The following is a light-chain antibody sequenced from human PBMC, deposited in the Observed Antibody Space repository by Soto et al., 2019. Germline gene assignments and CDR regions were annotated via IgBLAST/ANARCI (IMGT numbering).Light chain of an antibody. Sequence: HSVVTQPPSAPGTPGQRVTISCSGTSSNIGRNTVNWYQQVPGTAPKLLIYSNDQRPSGVPDRFSGSKSGTSASLAISGLQSEDEADYYCAAWDDSLNGVLFGGGTKVTVL. V-gene: IGLV1-44*01. CDR2: SND. J-gene: IGLJ2*01. CDR3: AAWDDSLNGVL. CDR1: SSNIGRNT.